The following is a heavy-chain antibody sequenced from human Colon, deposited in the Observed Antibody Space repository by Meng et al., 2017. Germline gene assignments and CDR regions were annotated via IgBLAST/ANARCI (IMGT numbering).Heavy chain of an antibody. CDR3: ARDRKHYGERGWFDP. CDR1: GSSISGDGYY. Sequence: QGGVRGLGPGLGTPSQLMSLTCVVSGSSISGDGYYWSWIRQHPGKGLEWIEYIYYSGSTYSNASLKSRVTRSIDRSKNQFSLKLSSVTDADTAVYYCARDRKHYGERGWFDPWGQGTLVTVSS. CDR2: IYYSGST. J-gene: IGHJ5*02. V-gene: IGHV4-31*11. D-gene: IGHD4-17*01.